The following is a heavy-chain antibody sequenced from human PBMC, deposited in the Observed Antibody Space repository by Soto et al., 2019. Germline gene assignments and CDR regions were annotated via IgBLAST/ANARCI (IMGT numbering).Heavy chain of an antibody. CDR1: SGSLC. V-gene: IGHV4-61*01. CDR3: ASTNRYGSGSYCGY. J-gene: IGHJ4*02. CDR2: IYYSGST. Sequence: SGSLCWRRIMKTPGKGLEWIGYIYYSGSTNYNPSLKSRVTISVDTSKNQFSLKLSSVTAADTAVFYCASTNRYGSGSYCGYSGQGTLVT. D-gene: IGHD3-10*01.